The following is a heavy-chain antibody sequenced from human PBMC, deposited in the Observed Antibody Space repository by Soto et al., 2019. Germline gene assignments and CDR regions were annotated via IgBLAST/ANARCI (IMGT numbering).Heavy chain of an antibody. CDR2: ISSSSSTI. CDR3: ARVRYYDFWSGSGSDY. Sequence: GGSLRLSCAASGFTFSSYSMNWVRQAPGKGLEWVSYISSSSSTIYYADSVKGRFTISRDNAKNSLYLQMNSLKAEDTAVYYCARVRYYDFWSGSGSDYWGQGTLGTVSS. D-gene: IGHD3-3*01. J-gene: IGHJ4*02. V-gene: IGHV3-48*01. CDR1: GFTFSSYS.